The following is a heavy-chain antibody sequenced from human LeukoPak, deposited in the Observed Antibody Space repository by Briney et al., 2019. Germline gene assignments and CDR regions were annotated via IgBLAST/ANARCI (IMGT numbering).Heavy chain of an antibody. CDR3: AMLGMVRGPPYAFDI. D-gene: IGHD3-10*01. J-gene: IGHJ3*02. Sequence: GGSLRLSCAASGFTFDDYAMHWVRQAPGKGLEWVSGISWNSGSIGYADSVKGRFTISRGNAKNSLYLQMNSLRAEDTALYYCAMLGMVRGPPYAFDIWGQGTMVTVSS. V-gene: IGHV3-9*01. CDR1: GFTFDDYA. CDR2: ISWNSGSI.